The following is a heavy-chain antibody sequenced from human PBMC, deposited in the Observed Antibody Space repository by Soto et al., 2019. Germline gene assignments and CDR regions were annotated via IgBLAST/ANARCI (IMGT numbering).Heavy chain of an antibody. CDR1: GFTFSSYD. D-gene: IGHD6-13*01. CDR2: ISGSGGST. V-gene: IGHV3-23*01. CDR3: VKGVAAAGTYY. J-gene: IGHJ4*02. Sequence: EVQLLESGGGLVQPGGSLRLSCAASGFTFSSYDMSWVRQAPGKGLEWVSAISGSGGSTYYADSVQGRFTISRDNSKNTLYLPMNSLRAEDTAVYYCVKGVAAAGTYYWGQGTLVIGS.